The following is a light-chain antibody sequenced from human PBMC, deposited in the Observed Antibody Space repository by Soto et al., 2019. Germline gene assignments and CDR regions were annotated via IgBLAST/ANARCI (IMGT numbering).Light chain of an antibody. CDR1: SGSVSTTYY. CDR2: STN. J-gene: IGLJ2*01. V-gene: IGLV8-61*01. CDR3: ILSMGGGMVV. Sequence: QTVVTQEPSFSVSPGGTVTLTCGLTSGSVSTTYYPSWYQQTPGQAPRTLIYSTNIRSSGVPDRFSGSILGNKAALTITGAQADDESDYHCILSMGGGMVVFGGGTQLTV.